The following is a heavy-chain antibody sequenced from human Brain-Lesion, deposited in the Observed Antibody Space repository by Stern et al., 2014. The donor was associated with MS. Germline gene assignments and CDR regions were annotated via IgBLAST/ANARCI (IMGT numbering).Heavy chain of an antibody. Sequence: QVQLVQSGAEVKKPGASVKVSCKVSGYTLTELSMHWVRQAPRKGLEWMGGFDPEDGETIYAQKFQGRVTMTEDNSTDTAYMELSSLRSEDPAVYYCATLSPGAGGNYYRHFDYWGQGTLVTVSS. CDR2: FDPEDGET. D-gene: IGHD1-26*01. V-gene: IGHV1-24*01. CDR3: ATLSPGAGGNYYRHFDY. J-gene: IGHJ4*02. CDR1: GYTLTELS.